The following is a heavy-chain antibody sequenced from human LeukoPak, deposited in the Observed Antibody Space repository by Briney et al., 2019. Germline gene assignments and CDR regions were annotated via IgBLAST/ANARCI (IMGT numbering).Heavy chain of an antibody. D-gene: IGHD4-17*01. CDR3: ARGSRMTTVTQFDP. CDR1: GYTFTSYD. CDR2: MNPNSGNT. V-gene: IGHV1-8*01. Sequence: ASVKVSCKASGYTFTSYDINWVRQAPGQGLEWMGWMNPNSGNTGYAQKFQGRVTMTRDTSISTAYMELSRLRSDDTAVYYCARGSRMTTVTQFDPWGQGTLVTVSS. J-gene: IGHJ5*02.